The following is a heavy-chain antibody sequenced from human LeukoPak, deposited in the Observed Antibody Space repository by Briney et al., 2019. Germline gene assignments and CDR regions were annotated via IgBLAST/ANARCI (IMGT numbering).Heavy chain of an antibody. Sequence: SETLSLTCTVSGDSISSSGYYWGWIRQPPGTGLEWIGSIFHSGSASYNLSLKSRVTISVDTSKNQFSLKLSSVTAADTAVYYCVSYGSSLKGYYYGLDVWGQGTTVTVSS. D-gene: IGHD6-13*01. CDR2: IFHSGSA. J-gene: IGHJ6*02. CDR3: VSYGSSLKGYYYGLDV. CDR1: GDSISSSGYY. V-gene: IGHV4-39*01.